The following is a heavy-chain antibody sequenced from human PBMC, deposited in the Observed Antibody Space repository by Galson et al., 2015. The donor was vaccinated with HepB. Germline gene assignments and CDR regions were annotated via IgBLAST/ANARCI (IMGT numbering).Heavy chain of an antibody. D-gene: IGHD6-19*01. CDR3: AKSRYSSGWYNSMVGHTIGD. V-gene: IGHV3-30*18. CDR2: ISYDGSNK. Sequence: SLRLSCAASGFTFSSYGMHWVRQAPGKGLEWVAVISYDGSNKYYADSVKGRFTISRDNSKNTLYLQMNSLRAEDTAVYYCAKSRYSSGWYNSMVGHTIGDWGQGTLVTVSS. CDR1: GFTFSSYG. J-gene: IGHJ4*02.